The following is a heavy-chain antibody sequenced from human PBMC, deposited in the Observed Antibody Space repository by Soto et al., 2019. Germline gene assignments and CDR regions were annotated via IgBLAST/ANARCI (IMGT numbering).Heavy chain of an antibody. V-gene: IGHV3-23*01. CDR3: ATRDGAAAAGIDY. CDR2: ISGTGST. CDR1: GFSFSIYA. Sequence: EVQLLESGGGLVQPGESLRLSCAASGFSFSIYAMTWVRQAPGKGLEWVSTISGTGSTYYADSVKGRFTISRDHSKATVYLPMNNLIAEDTAVYYCATRDGAAAAGIDYWGQGNLVTVSS. D-gene: IGHD6-13*01. J-gene: IGHJ4*02.